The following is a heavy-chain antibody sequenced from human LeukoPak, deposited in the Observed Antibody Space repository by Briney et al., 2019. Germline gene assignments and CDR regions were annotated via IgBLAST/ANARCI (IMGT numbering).Heavy chain of an antibody. CDR3: ARVHCSSTSCYRPRGYFDY. D-gene: IGHD2-2*01. V-gene: IGHV4-34*01. CDR2: INHSGST. Sequence: SETLSLTCAVYGGSFSGYYWSWPRQPPGKGLEWIGEINHSGSTNYNPSLKSRVTISVDTSKNQFSLKLSSVSAADTAVYYCARVHCSSTSCYRPRGYFDYWGQGTLVTVSS. J-gene: IGHJ4*02. CDR1: GGSFSGYY.